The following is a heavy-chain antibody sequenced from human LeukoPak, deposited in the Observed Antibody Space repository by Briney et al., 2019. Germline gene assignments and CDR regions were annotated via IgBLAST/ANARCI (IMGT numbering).Heavy chain of an antibody. Sequence: SETLSLTCTVSGYSISSGYDWGWIRQPPGKGLEWIGSNRRTTYYNPSLKSRVTMSIDASKKQFSLKLSSVTAADTAVYYCATLGDFPFDYWGQGTLVTVSS. V-gene: IGHV4-38-2*02. J-gene: IGHJ4*02. CDR3: ATLGDFPFDY. CDR1: GYSISSGYD. CDR2: NRRTT. D-gene: IGHD4-17*01.